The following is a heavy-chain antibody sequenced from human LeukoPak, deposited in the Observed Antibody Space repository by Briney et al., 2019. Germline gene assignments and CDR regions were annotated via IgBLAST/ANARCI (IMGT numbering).Heavy chain of an antibody. V-gene: IGHV3-74*01. D-gene: IGHD6-6*01. Sequence: GGSLRLSCAASGFTFSNYWMHWVRQAPGKGLVWVSRINTDGSTTNYADSVKGRFTISRDNAKNTLYLQMNSLRAEDTAVYYCATLAARFFSYYYYYMDVWGKGTTVTVSS. J-gene: IGHJ6*03. CDR1: GFTFSNYW. CDR3: ATLAARFFSYYYYYMDV. CDR2: INTDGSTT.